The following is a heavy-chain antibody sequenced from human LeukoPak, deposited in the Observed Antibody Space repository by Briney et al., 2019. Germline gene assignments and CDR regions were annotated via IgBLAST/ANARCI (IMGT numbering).Heavy chain of an antibody. CDR2: ISDDRSGT. CDR1: GFSIGSSR. V-gene: IGHV3-7*01. Sequence: GGSLRISCAVSGFSIGSSRMSWVRQAPGKGLEWVADISDDRSGTYYVDSVKGRFTVSRDNAQNSVYLQMNSLRVEDTGVYYCERDPAWGAIDYWGQGTLVTVSS. J-gene: IGHJ4*02. CDR3: ERDPAWGAIDY. D-gene: IGHD7-27*01.